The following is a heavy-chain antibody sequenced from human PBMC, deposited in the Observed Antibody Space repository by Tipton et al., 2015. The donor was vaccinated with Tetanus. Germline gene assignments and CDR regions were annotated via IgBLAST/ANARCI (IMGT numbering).Heavy chain of an antibody. CDR2: IYHSGTT. CDR3: ARDHGITWGGMGYYYGMDV. Sequence: TLSLTCAVSGGSIRSSNWWSWVRQTPGKGLEWIGEIYHSGTTYYNPSLKSRVTISVDTSKNQFSLRLSSVTAADTAVYYCARDHGITWGGMGYYYGMDVWGQGTTVTVSS. V-gene: IGHV4-4*02. D-gene: IGHD3-16*01. J-gene: IGHJ6*02. CDR1: GGSIRSSNW.